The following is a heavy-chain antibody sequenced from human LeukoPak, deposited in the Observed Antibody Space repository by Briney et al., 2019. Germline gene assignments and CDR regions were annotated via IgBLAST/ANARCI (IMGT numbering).Heavy chain of an antibody. CDR2: INHSGST. J-gene: IGHJ4*02. V-gene: IGHV4-34*01. CDR3: ARLGWFGD. D-gene: IGHD3-10*01. Sequence: SETLSLTCAVYTGSFSGYFWSWIRQPPGKGLEWIGEINHSGSTNYNPSLKSRVTISVDTSKSQFSLKLSSVTAADTAVYYCARLGWFGDWGQGTLVTVSS. CDR1: TGSFSGYF.